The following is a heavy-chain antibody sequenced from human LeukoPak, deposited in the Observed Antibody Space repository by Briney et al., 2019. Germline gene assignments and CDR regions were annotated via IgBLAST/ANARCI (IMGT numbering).Heavy chain of an antibody. CDR3: AREPITIFGVVIIPPTMDV. J-gene: IGHJ6*04. Sequence: PGGSLRLSCAASGFTFSSYWMHWVRQAPGKGLVWVSRINTDGSSTSYADSVKGRFTISRDNAKNTLYLQMNSLRAEDTAVYYCAREPITIFGVVIIPPTMDVWGKGTTVTVSS. V-gene: IGHV3-74*01. CDR2: INTDGSST. D-gene: IGHD3-3*01. CDR1: GFTFSSYW.